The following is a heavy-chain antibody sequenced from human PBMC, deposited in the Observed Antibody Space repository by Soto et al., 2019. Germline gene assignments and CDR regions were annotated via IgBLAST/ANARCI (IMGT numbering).Heavy chain of an antibody. D-gene: IGHD2-2*01. CDR1: GFPFSSSL. CDR2: IWYDGSNK. J-gene: IGHJ3*02. Sequence: PGGFLIPSGSSAGFPFSSSLVHWVSQAPGKGRKWVAVIWYDGSNKYYADSVKGRFTISRDNSKNTLYLQMNSLRAEDTAVYYCARDGFSDCSSTSCQEDIDAFDSWGQGTMV. CDR3: ARDGFSDCSSTSCQEDIDAFDS. V-gene: IGHV3-33*01.